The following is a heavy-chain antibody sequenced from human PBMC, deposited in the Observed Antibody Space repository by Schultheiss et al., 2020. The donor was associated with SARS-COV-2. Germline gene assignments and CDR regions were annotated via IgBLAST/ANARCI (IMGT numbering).Heavy chain of an antibody. V-gene: IGHV3-7*03. CDR3: ARDLITNGDYYYGMDV. J-gene: IGHJ6*02. CDR2: IKQDGSEK. D-gene: IGHD1-1*01. Sequence: GGSLRLSCAASGFTFSSYWMSWVRQAPGKGLEWVANIKQDGSEKYYVDSVKGRFTISRDNAKNSLYLQMNSLRAEDTAVYYCARDLITNGDYYYGMDVWGQGTTVTSP. CDR1: GFTFSSYW.